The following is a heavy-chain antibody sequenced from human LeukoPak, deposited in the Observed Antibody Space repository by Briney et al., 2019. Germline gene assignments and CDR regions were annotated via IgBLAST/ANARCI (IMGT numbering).Heavy chain of an antibody. CDR1: GFTFDDYA. V-gene: IGHV3-9*01. CDR2: ISWNSGSI. D-gene: IGHD3-9*01. CDR3: AKDTYYDILTGYPSFDY. Sequence: GGSLRLSCAASGFTFDDYAMHWVRQAPGKGLEWVSGISWNSGSIGYADSVKGRFTISRDNAKNSLYLQMNSLRAEDTALYYCAKDTYYDILTGYPSFDYWGQGTLVTVSS. J-gene: IGHJ4*02.